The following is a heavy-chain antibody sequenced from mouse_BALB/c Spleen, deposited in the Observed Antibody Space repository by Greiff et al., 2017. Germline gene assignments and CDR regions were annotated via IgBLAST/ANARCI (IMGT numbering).Heavy chain of an antibody. CDR2: IDPSDSYT. Sequence: VQLQQPGAELVKPGASVKLSCKASGYTFTSYWMHWVKQRPGQGLEWIGEIDPSDSYTNYNQKFKGKATLTVDKSSSTAYMQLSSLTSEDSAVYYCARCYYGSSYRYFDVWGAETTVTVSS. J-gene: IGHJ1*01. CDR3: ARCYYGSSYRYFDV. CDR1: GYTFTSYW. V-gene: IGHV1-69*02. D-gene: IGHD1-1*01.